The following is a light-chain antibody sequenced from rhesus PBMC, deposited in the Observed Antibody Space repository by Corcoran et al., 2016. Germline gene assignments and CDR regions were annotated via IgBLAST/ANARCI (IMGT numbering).Light chain of an antibody. CDR1: QGISSW. CDR3: LQYSSSPYS. J-gene: IGKJ2*01. CDR2: KAS. Sequence: DIQMTQSPSSLSASVGDTVTITCQASQGISSWLAWYQQKPGKAPKLLFYKASSLQSGVPARFSGSGSWTDFTLTISSLQPEDFATYYCLQYSSSPYSFGQGTKVEIK. V-gene: IGKV1-22*01.